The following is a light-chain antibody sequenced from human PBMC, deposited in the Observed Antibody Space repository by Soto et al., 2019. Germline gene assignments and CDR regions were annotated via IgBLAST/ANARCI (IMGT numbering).Light chain of an antibody. CDR3: RHYYHVPFA. V-gene: IGKV3D-15*01. Sequence: VMTQSPTTLSVSPGERATLSCRASQSVGSNLAWYQQKPGKAPRLLIYGASTLASGVPARFSGSGSATQFTLTISSLQSEDSASYYCRHYYHVPFAFGGGTKLEIK. CDR2: GAS. J-gene: IGKJ4*01. CDR1: QSVGSN.